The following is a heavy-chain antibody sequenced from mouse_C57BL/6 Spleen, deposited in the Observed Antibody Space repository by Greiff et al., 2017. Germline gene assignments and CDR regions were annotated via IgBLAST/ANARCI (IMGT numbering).Heavy chain of an antibody. J-gene: IGHJ2*01. CDR3: ARRGTTVVAHFDY. V-gene: IGHV1-76*01. CDR2: IYPGSGNT. D-gene: IGHD1-1*01. Sequence: QVQLQQSGAELVRPGASVKLSCKASGYTFTDYYINWVKQRPGQGLEWIARIYPGSGNTYYNEKFKGKATLTAEKSSSTAYMQLSSLTSEDSAVYFCARRGTTVVAHFDYWGQGTTRTVSS. CDR1: GYTFTDYY.